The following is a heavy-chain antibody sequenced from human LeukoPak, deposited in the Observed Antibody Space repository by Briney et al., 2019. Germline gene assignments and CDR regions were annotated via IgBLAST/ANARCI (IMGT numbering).Heavy chain of an antibody. Sequence: SETLSLTCTVSGGSVNSSSYYGGWIRQPPGKALEWIGSIYHSGYTYYNPSLKSRVTISIDTSKNQFSLKLSSVTAADTAVYYCARSSMFRGVTVDYWGQGTLVTVSS. CDR3: ARSSMFRGVTVDY. V-gene: IGHV4-39*01. D-gene: IGHD3-10*01. CDR2: IYHSGYT. J-gene: IGHJ4*02. CDR1: GGSVNSSSYY.